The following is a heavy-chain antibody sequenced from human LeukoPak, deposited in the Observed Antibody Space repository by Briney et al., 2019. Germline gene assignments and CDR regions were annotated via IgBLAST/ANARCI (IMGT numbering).Heavy chain of an antibody. D-gene: IGHD3-16*02. CDR1: GFTFSSYW. Sequence: GGSLRLSCAASGFTFSSYWMSWVRQAPGKGLEWVANIKQDGSEKYYVDSVKGRFTIPRDNAKNSLYLQMNSLRAEDTAVYYCARDGRDYDYVWGSYRYYYYMDVWGKGTTVTVSS. CDR3: ARDGRDYDYVWGSYRYYYYMDV. V-gene: IGHV3-7*01. J-gene: IGHJ6*03. CDR2: IKQDGSEK.